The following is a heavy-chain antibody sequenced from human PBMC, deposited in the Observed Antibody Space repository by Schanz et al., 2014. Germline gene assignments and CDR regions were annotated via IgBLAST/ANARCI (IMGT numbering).Heavy chain of an antibody. J-gene: IGHJ4*02. CDR3: VSQTGSPNY. V-gene: IGHV3-48*04. CDR2: IRSSSTPI. CDR1: GFTFSDYS. Sequence: EVQLAESGGGLVQPGGSLRLSCAASGFTFSDYSMNWVRQAPGKGPEWVSYIRSSSTPIYYADSVKGRFTISRDNAKRSLFLQMNSLRVEDTAVYFCVSQTGSPNYWGQGTLVTVSS. D-gene: IGHD6-13*01.